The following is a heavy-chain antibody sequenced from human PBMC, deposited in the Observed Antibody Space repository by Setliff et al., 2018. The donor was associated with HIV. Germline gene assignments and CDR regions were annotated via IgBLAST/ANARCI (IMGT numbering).Heavy chain of an antibody. CDR2: INVGSGNT. J-gene: IGHJ5*02. CDR3: ARDVGSVWHNWFDP. D-gene: IGHD6-19*01. Sequence: GASVKVSCKASGYTFNGYYMHWVRQAPGQRLEWMGWINVGSGNTKYSLRFQDRVTLTRDTSATTAYMELSSLRSEDTAVYYCARDVGSVWHNWFDPWGQGTLVTVSS. V-gene: IGHV1-3*01. CDR1: GYTFNGYY.